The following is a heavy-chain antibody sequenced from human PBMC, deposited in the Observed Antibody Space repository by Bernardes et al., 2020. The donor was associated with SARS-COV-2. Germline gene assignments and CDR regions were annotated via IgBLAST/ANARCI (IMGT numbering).Heavy chain of an antibody. D-gene: IGHD2-2*01. V-gene: IGHV1-18*01. CDR1: GYTFTSYG. Sequence: ASVKVSCKASGYTFTSYGISWVRQAPGQGLEWMGWISAYNGNTNYAQKLQGRVTMTTDTSTSTAYMELRSLRSDDTAVYYCARAPLGVPAAIPNWFDPWGQGTLVTVSS. CDR3: ARAPLGVPAAIPNWFDP. J-gene: IGHJ5*02. CDR2: ISAYNGNT.